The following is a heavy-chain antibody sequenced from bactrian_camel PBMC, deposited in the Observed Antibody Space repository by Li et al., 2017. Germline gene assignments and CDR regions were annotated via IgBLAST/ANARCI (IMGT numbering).Heavy chain of an antibody. J-gene: IGHJ4*01. CDR2: IRTGGTSR. CDR3: ASDLRAGRRASCNVLSVYEDGS. Sequence: HVQLVESGGGLVQAGGSPRLSCAASGYTVSSNCMGWFRQAPGNEREGVAAIRTGGTSRYYGDFVRGRFTISQVSGDNTTYLQMNSLKPQDTGLYYCASDLRAGRRASCNVLSVYEDGSWGQGTQVTVS. V-gene: IGHV3-3*01. CDR1: GYTVSSNC. D-gene: IGHD6*01.